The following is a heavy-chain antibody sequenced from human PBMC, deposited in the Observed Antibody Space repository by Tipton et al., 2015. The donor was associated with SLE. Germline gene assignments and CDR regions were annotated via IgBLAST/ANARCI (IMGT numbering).Heavy chain of an antibody. CDR3: ASSLPSRSRLYYYCMDV. V-gene: IGHV4-4*07. CDR1: GGSISSYY. Sequence: GLVKPSETLSLTCTVSGGSISSYYWSWIRQPAGKGLEWIGRIFTSGSTNYNPSLKSRVTMSVDTSKNQFSLKLSSVTAADTAVYYCASSLPSRSRLYYYCMDVRGKGTTVTVSS. J-gene: IGHJ6*03. CDR2: IFTSGST.